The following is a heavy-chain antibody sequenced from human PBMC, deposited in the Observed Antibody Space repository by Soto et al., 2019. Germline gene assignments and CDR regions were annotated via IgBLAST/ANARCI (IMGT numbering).Heavy chain of an antibody. V-gene: IGHV4-39*01. D-gene: IGHD4-17*01. J-gene: IGHJ3*02. CDR2: IYYSGST. CDR3: AIRDYEGAFDI. CDR1: GGSISSSSYY. Sequence: PSETLSLTCTVSGGSISSSSYYWGWIRQPPGKGLEWIGSIYYSGSTYYNPSLKSRVTISVDTSKNQFSLKLSSVTAADTAVYYCAIRDYEGAFDIWGQGTMVTGSS.